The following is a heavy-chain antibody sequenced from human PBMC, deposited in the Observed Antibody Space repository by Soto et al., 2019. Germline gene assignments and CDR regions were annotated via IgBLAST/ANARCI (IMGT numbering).Heavy chain of an antibody. CDR2: ISGSGGST. D-gene: IGHD2-15*01. CDR3: ANTYCSGGSCYY. Sequence: PXGSLRLSCSASGFTFSSYAMSWVRQAPGKGLEWVSAISGSGGSTYYADSVKGRFTISRDNSKNTLYLQMNSLRAEDMAVYYCANTYCSGGSCYYWGQGTLATVSS. J-gene: IGHJ4*02. V-gene: IGHV3-23*01. CDR1: GFTFSSYA.